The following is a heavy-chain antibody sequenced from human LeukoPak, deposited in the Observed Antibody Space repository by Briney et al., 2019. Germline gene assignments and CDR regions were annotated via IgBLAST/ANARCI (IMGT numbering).Heavy chain of an antibody. D-gene: IGHD2-2*01. Sequence: PSETLSLTCAAYGGSFSGYYWSWIRQPPGKGLEWIGEINHSGSTNYNPSLKSRVTISVDTSKNQFSLKLSSVTAADTAVYYCARGQVVPAAIFSIGVLAFDIWGQGTMVTVSS. CDR2: INHSGST. V-gene: IGHV4-34*01. J-gene: IGHJ3*02. CDR1: GGSFSGYY. CDR3: ARGQVVPAAIFSIGVLAFDI.